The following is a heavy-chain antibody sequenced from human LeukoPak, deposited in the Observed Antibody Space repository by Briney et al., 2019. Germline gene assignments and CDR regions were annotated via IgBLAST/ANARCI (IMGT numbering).Heavy chain of an antibody. CDR1: GCTFSSYA. CDR2: IIPCFGRA. V-gene: IGHV1-69*13. Sequence: SVKVSCKASGCTFSSYAISWVRQAPGQGLEGMGGIIPCFGRANYAQKFQGRVTMTADESTSTAYMELRSLRADGTAVYYCARDPQDPFRPPRFDYWGQGTLVTVS. CDR3: ARDPQDPFRPPRFDY. J-gene: IGHJ4*02.